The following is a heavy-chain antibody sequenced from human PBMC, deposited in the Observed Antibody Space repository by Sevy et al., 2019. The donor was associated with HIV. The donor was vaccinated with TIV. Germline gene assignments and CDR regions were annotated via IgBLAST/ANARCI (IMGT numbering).Heavy chain of an antibody. D-gene: IGHD3-22*01. CDR2: IWNDKINK. J-gene: IGHJ3*02. CDR1: GFTFSIYG. CDR3: ASLPNNYYDSASSTGDDAFDI. V-gene: IGHV3-33*01. Sequence: GGYLRLSCAASGFTFSIYGMHCVRQAPGKGLEWVAVIWNDKINKQYADSVKGRFTISRDNSKNTLYLQMNSLRVEDTAVYYCASLPNNYYDSASSTGDDAFDIWGQGTLVTVSS.